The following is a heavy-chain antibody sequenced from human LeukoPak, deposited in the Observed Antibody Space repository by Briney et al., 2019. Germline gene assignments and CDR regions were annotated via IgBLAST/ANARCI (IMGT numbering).Heavy chain of an antibody. CDR3: AREDCTGDCSYILDRPLAS. CDR1: GFKFSRFW. Sequence: AGGSLRLSCAASGFKFSRFWMSWVRQIPEKGLQWVATIREDGSDRQYVDSVKGRFTISRDNARNSLFLQMDNLRAEDTAMYYCAREDCTGDCSYILDRPLASWGQGTPVTVSS. J-gene: IGHJ4*02. D-gene: IGHD2-8*02. V-gene: IGHV3-7*01. CDR2: IREDGSDR.